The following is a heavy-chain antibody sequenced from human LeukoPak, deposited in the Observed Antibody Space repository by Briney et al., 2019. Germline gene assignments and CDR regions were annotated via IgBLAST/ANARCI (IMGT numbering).Heavy chain of an antibody. Sequence: SETLSLTCTVSGGSISSYYWSWIRQPAGKGLEWIGRIYTSGSTNYNPSLKSRVTMSVDTSKNQFSLKLSSVTAADTAVYYCAREVYSYGPANINWFDPWGQGTLVTVPS. CDR2: IYTSGST. CDR3: AREVYSYGPANINWFDP. D-gene: IGHD5-18*01. V-gene: IGHV4-4*07. CDR1: GGSISSYY. J-gene: IGHJ5*02.